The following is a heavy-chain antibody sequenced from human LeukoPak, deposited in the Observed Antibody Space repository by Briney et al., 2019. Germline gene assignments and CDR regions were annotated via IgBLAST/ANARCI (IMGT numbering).Heavy chain of an antibody. J-gene: IGHJ4*02. Sequence: KPSETLSLTCTVSGGSISSSSYYWGWIRQPPGKGLEWIGSIYYSGSTYYNPSLRSRVTISVDRSKNQFSLKLNSVTAADTAVYYCARALGYYGSGTPYFDYWGQGALVIVSS. CDR3: ARALGYYGSGTPYFDY. CDR2: IYYSGST. V-gene: IGHV4-39*07. CDR1: GGSISSSSYY. D-gene: IGHD3-10*01.